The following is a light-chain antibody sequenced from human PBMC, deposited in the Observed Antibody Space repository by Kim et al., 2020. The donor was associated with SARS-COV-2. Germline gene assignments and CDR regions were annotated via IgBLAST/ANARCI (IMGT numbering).Light chain of an antibody. J-gene: IGKJ1*01. CDR2: AAS. Sequence: ASLGDRVTITCRASQDIRNDLAWYQHKAGRAPKLLVYAASALQSGVPSRFSGSGSGTDFTLSISSLQPEDVATYFCQEYKSARWTFGQGTKVDIK. CDR3: QEYKSARWT. V-gene: IGKV1-27*01. CDR1: QDIRND.